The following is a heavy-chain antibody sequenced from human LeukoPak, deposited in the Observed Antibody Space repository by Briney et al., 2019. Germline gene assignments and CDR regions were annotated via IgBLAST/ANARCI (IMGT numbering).Heavy chain of an antibody. CDR1: GYTFIGYY. Sequence: ASVKVSCKASGYTFIGYYIYWVRQAPGQGLEWMGWINPNSGGTNYAQKFQGRVTMTRDTSISTAYMELSRLRSDDTAVYYCARESIAVAGPYLGGYWGQGTLVTVSS. D-gene: IGHD6-19*01. V-gene: IGHV1-2*02. J-gene: IGHJ4*02. CDR2: INPNSGGT. CDR3: ARESIAVAGPYLGGY.